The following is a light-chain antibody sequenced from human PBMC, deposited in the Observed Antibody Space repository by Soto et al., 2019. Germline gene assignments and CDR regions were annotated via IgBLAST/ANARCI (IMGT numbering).Light chain of an antibody. CDR2: DAS. J-gene: IGKJ4*01. CDR3: QQRSGWPLT. Sequence: IVMTQSPATLSLSPGERATLSCRASQRITTYLAWYQQKPGQAPRLPIYDASNRATGIPARFSGSGSGTDFTLTISSLEPEDFAFYYCQQRSGWPLTFGGGTKVDIK. CDR1: QRITTY. V-gene: IGKV3-11*01.